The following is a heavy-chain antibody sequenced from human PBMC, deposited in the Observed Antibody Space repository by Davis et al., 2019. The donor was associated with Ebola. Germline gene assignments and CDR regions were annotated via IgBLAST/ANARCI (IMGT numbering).Heavy chain of an antibody. CDR1: GFTFSSYW. CDR3: ARDGGLVQY. D-gene: IGHD3-10*01. CDR2: IKQDGSEK. J-gene: IGHJ4*02. V-gene: IGHV3-7*03. Sequence: GESLKISCAASGFTFSSYWMSWVRQAPGKGLEWVANIKQDGSEKYYVDSVKGRFTISRDNAKNSLYLQMNSLRAEDTAVYYCARDGGLVQYWGQGTLVTVSS.